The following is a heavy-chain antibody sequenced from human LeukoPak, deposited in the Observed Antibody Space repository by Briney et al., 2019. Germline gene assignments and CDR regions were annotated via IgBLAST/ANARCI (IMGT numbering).Heavy chain of an antibody. J-gene: IGHJ4*02. CDR3: ASYTAIERTFDY. CDR1: GFTFSNYA. V-gene: IGHV3-23*01. Sequence: PGGSLRLSCAASGFTFSNYAMTWVRQAPGKGLEWVSTISPTGGTPYYADSVKGRFTISRDNSKNTLYLQMNSLRAEDTAVYYCASYTAIERTFDYWGQGTLVTVSS. CDR2: ISPTGGTP. D-gene: IGHD5-18*01.